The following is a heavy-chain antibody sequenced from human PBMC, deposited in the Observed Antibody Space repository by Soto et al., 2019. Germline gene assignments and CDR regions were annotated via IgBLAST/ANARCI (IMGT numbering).Heavy chain of an antibody. J-gene: IGHJ4*02. CDR1: GFTLSTYS. Sequence: EVQLVESGGGLVQPGGSLTVSCVVSGFTLSTYSMNWVRQAPGKGLEWVSHDGAGGVILYADSVKGRFTVSRDNAKNSLYLQMKILTDGDTAVYYCARQGPYGDHDHWGQGTLVTVSS. CDR3: ARQGPYGDHDH. CDR2: DGAGGVI. V-gene: IGHV3-48*02. D-gene: IGHD4-17*01.